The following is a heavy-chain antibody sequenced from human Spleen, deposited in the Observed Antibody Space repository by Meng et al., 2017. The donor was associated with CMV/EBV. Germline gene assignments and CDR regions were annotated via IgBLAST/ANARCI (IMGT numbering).Heavy chain of an antibody. CDR2: IKEDGGEK. J-gene: IGHJ4*02. CDR3: ARDCGSTSCYVGGGY. CDR1: GFSFSSNW. D-gene: IGHD2-2*01. V-gene: IGHV3-7*01. Sequence: GESLKISCVGSGFSFSSNWMSWVRQAPGKGPEWVANIKEDGGEKNYVDSVKGRFTISRDNAKNSLYLQMNSLRAEDTAVYYCARDCGSTSCYVGGGYWGQGTLVTVSS.